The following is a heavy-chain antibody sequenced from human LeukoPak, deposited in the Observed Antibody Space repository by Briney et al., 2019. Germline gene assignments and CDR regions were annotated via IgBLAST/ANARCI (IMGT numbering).Heavy chain of an antibody. V-gene: IGHV1-46*01. CDR1: GYIFTNYY. J-gene: IGHJ4*02. CDR3: ARSYSTSSANDY. CDR2: INPGGGST. Sequence: ASVKVSCKASGYIFTNYYIHWVRQAPGQGLEWMGIINPGGGSTTYTQKSQGRVTMTRDTSTSTLYMELSSLRSEDTAVYYCARSYSTSSANDYWGQGTLVTVSS. D-gene: IGHD6-6*01.